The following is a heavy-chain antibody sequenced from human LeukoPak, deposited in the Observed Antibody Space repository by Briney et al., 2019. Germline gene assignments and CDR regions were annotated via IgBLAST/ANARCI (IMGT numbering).Heavy chain of an antibody. Sequence: PGGSLRLSCAASGFTFSSHAMHWVRQVPGGGPERVSPVNGDGAKTTYADSVKGRFTISRDNARNTLHLQMNSLRAEDAAVYYCARDTGVAVVYYNYSDTWGPGNLVTASS. J-gene: IGHJ5*02. CDR1: GFTFSSHA. CDR3: ARDTGVAVVYYNYSDT. CDR2: VNGDGAKT. D-gene: IGHD3-10*01. V-gene: IGHV3-74*01.